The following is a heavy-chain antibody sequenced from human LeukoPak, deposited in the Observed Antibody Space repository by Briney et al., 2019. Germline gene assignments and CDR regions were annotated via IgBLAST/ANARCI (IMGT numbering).Heavy chain of an antibody. Sequence: SVKVSCKASGYTFTGYYMHWVRQAPGQGLEWMGQINPNSGGTDYAQKFQGRVTMTRDTSISTAYMELTRLTSDDTAVYYCARGRASGLDYWGQGTLVTVSS. CDR2: INPNSGGT. CDR3: ARGRASGLDY. J-gene: IGHJ4*02. V-gene: IGHV1-2*06. CDR1: GYTFTGYY. D-gene: IGHD6-13*01.